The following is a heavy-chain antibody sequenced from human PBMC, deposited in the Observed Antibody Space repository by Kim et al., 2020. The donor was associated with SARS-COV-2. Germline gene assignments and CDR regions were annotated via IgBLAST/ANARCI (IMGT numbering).Heavy chain of an antibody. V-gene: IGHV3-33*01. D-gene: IGHD2-2*02. Sequence: GGSLRLSCAASGFTFSTYGMHWVRQAPGKGLEWVATLWYDGSNKYYPDSVKGRFTVSRDNSKNTLYLQVNSLRAEDTAVYYCARGYCGTATCYTGGTYCDYGGRGTLVTVSS. CDR1: GFTFSTYG. CDR3: ARGYCGTATCYTGGTYCDY. CDR2: LWYDGSNK. J-gene: IGHJ4*02.